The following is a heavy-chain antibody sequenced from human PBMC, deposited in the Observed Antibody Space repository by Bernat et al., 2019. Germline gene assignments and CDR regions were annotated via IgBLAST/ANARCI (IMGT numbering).Heavy chain of an antibody. CDR3: AKQLGGAYDSSGYYGVHY. V-gene: IGHV3-30*18. CDR1: GFTFRSYG. Sequence: QVLLVESGGGVVQPGRSLRLSCAASGFTFRSYGIHWVRQAPGKGLEWVAAISYDGSKIFYEDSGKGRFTISKDKSKSTGYLQMNSLGAEDTAVYYCAKQLGGAYDSSGYYGVHYWGQGTLVTVSS. CDR2: ISYDGSKI. D-gene: IGHD3-22*01. J-gene: IGHJ4*02.